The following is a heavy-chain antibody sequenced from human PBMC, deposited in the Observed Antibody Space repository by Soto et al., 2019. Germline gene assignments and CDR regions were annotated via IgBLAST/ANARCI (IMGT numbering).Heavy chain of an antibody. Sequence: NPSETLSLTCTVSGGSVSSGSYYWSWIRQPPGKGLEWIGYIYYSGSTNYNPSLKSRVTISVDTSKNQFSLKLSSVTAADTAVYYCARNVQQLVLGLRTTDNWFDPWGQGTLVTVSS. CDR3: ARNVQQLVLGLRTTDNWFDP. CDR2: IYYSGST. V-gene: IGHV4-61*01. D-gene: IGHD6-13*01. J-gene: IGHJ5*02. CDR1: GGSVSSGSYY.